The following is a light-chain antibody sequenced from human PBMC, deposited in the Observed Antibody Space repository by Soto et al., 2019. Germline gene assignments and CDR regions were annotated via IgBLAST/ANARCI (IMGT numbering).Light chain of an antibody. CDR3: QQYASSPLLT. V-gene: IGKV3-20*01. CDR2: GSS. Sequence: IVLTQSPGTLSLSPMETATLSFMSIQTIGSTYLAWYQQKPGQAPRLLIFGSSNRATGIPDRFSGSGSGTDFTLSISRLEPEDFAVYYCQQYASSPLLTFGGGTKVDIK. J-gene: IGKJ4*01. CDR1: QTIGSTY.